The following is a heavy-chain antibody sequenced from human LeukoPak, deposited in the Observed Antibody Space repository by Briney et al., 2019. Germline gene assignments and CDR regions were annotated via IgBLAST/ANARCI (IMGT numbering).Heavy chain of an antibody. CDR2: IKSRVDGETT. J-gene: IGHJ4*02. CDR3: VAKAVGYTGFDRP. D-gene: IGHD5-12*01. Sequence: PGGSLRLSCAASGFTFSYSWMSWVRQAPGKGLEWVGLIKSRVDGETTDYAVSVKGRFSISRDDSKSTLYLQMISLKFEDTAVYYCVAKAVGYTGFDRPWGQGTLVTVSP. V-gene: IGHV3-15*01. CDR1: GFTFSYSW.